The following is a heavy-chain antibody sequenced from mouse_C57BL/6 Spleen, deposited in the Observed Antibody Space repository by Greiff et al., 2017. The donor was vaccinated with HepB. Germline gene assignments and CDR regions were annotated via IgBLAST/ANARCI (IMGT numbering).Heavy chain of an antibody. Sequence: VQLQESGAELVKPGASVKISCKASGYAFSSYWMNWVKQRPGKGLEWIGQIYPGDGDTNYNGKFKGKATLTADKSPSTAYMQLSSLTSEDSAVYFCARGGYSLYFDVWGTGTTVTVSS. CDR2: IYPGDGDT. CDR1: GYAFSSYW. V-gene: IGHV1-80*01. D-gene: IGHD2-3*01. J-gene: IGHJ1*03. CDR3: ARGGYSLYFDV.